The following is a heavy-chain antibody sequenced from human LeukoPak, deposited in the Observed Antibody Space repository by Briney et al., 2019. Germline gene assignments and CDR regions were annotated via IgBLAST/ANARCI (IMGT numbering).Heavy chain of an antibody. D-gene: IGHD1-1*01. CDR2: IYYSGST. V-gene: IGHV4-59*01. Sequence: SETLSFTCTVSGGSISSYYWSWIRQPPGKGLEWIGYIYYSGSTNYNPSLKSRVTISVDTSKNQFSLKLSSVTAADTAVYYCARGTRYSGPNYWGQGTLVTVSS. J-gene: IGHJ4*02. CDR3: ARGTRYSGPNY. CDR1: GGSISSYY.